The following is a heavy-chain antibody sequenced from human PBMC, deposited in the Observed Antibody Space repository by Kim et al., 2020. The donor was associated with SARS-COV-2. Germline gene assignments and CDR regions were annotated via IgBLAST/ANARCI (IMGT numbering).Heavy chain of an antibody. CDR2: INPKSGGT. Sequence: ASVKVSCKASGYTFTGYYIHWVRQAPGQGLEWMGRINPKSGGTNYAQKFQGRITMTRDTSISTAYMELSRLRSDDTAVYYCAREAPGITGTENCFDYWGQGALVTVYS. CDR3: AREAPGITGTENCFDY. D-gene: IGHD1-20*01. CDR1: GYTFTGYY. J-gene: IGHJ4*02. V-gene: IGHV1-2*06.